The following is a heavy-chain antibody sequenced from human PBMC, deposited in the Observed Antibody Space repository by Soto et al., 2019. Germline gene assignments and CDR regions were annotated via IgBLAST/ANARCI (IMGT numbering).Heavy chain of an antibody. Sequence: EVQLLESGGGLVQPGGSLRLSCVASGFTFSSYAMSWVRKAPGKGLEWVSAISANGGTTYYVDSVKGRFTISRDNSKNTLYLQRNSLRAEDTAVYYCAKDYSSSWYWFDPWGQGTLVTVSS. J-gene: IGHJ5*02. V-gene: IGHV3-23*01. D-gene: IGHD6-13*01. CDR2: ISANGGTT. CDR3: AKDYSSSWYWFDP. CDR1: GFTFSSYA.